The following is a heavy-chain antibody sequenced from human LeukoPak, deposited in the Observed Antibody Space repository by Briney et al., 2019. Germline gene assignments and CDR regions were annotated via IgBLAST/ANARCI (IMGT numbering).Heavy chain of an antibody. CDR3: ARVRGRYQMLGSLDS. D-gene: IGHD2-2*01. CDR2: ISSSSGCI. J-gene: IGHJ4*02. Sequence: GGSLRLSCVASGFAFSSYSMNWVRQAPGKGLEWVSFISSSSGCIYYADSVKGRFTISRDNAKNSLYLQVNSLRAEDTAVYYCARVRGRYQMLGSLDSWGQGTLVTVSS. V-gene: IGHV3-21*04. CDR1: GFAFSSYS.